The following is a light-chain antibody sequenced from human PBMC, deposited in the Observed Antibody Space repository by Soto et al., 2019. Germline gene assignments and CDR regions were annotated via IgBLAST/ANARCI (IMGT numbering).Light chain of an antibody. CDR1: QSFRGL. Sequence: EVVLTRSPFTFSLSPGQRGTISCRASQSFRGLLAWYQQKPGQAPRLLIYDAYNRATGIPPRFSGSGSGTDFTLTISSLEPEDSAVYYCQQRHMWPITFGQGTRLEIK. CDR3: QQRHMWPIT. J-gene: IGKJ5*01. V-gene: IGKV3-11*01. CDR2: DAY.